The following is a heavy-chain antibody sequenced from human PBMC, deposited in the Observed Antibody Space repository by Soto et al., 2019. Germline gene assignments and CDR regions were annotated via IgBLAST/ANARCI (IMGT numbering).Heavy chain of an antibody. CDR1: GFTFSSYA. CDR3: AKDMELSLEWPEGFDY. Sequence: GGSLRLSCAASGFTFSSYAMSWVRQAPGKGLEWVSAISGSGGSTYYADSVKGRFTISRDNSKNTLYLQMNSLRAEDTAVYYCAKDMELSLEWPEGFDYWGQGTLVTVSS. V-gene: IGHV3-23*01. CDR2: ISGSGGST. D-gene: IGHD3-3*01. J-gene: IGHJ4*02.